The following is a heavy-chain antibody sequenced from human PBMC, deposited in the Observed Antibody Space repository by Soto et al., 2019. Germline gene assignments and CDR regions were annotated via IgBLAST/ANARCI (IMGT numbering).Heavy chain of an antibody. J-gene: IGHJ1*01. CDR1: GGTFSGYA. D-gene: IGHD1-20*01. CDR3: ARDPRSITGTTSSEDFQH. Sequence: QAQLMQSGAEVKKPGSSVKVSCKASGGTFSGYAINWVRQAPGQGLEWMGEIIPLLGITDFGQKFQGRITIAANESTGTAYMDLRGLRSENTAVNYCARDPRSITGTTSSEDFQHWGQGTLVSVSS. CDR2: IIPLLGIT. V-gene: IGHV1-69*01.